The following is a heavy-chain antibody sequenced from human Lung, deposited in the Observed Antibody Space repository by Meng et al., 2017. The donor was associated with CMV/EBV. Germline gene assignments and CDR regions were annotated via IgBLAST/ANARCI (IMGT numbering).Heavy chain of an antibody. CDR3: AKNPVDYADP. V-gene: IGHV3-23*03. D-gene: IGHD4-17*01. Sequence: GGSLRLSCAASEFTFGTYGMSWVRQAPGKGLEWVAVIYLGDRSTWYGDFVKGRFSIYTDDSKSTVYLQMNSLRAEDTALYYCAKNPVDYADPWGQGTLVTVSS. CDR2: IYLGDRST. CDR1: EFTFGTYG. J-gene: IGHJ5*02.